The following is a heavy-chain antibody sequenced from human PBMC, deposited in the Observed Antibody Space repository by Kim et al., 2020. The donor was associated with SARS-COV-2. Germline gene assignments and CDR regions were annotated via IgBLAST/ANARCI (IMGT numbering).Heavy chain of an antibody. Sequence: GGSLRLSCAASGFTFSSYGMHWVRQAPGKGLEWVAVIWYDGSNKYYADSVKGQFTISRDNSKNTLYLQMNSLRAEDTAVYYCARVYDSSGTGYFDYWGQGTLVTVSS. CDR1: GFTFSSYG. J-gene: IGHJ4*02. D-gene: IGHD3-22*01. V-gene: IGHV3-33*01. CDR2: IWYDGSNK. CDR3: ARVYDSSGTGYFDY.